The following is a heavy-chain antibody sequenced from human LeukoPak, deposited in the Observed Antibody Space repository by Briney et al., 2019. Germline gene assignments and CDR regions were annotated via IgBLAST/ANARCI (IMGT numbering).Heavy chain of an antibody. J-gene: IGHJ4*02. Sequence: ASVKVSCKASGYTFTSYGISWVRQAPGQGLEWMGLISGYNGNANYAQKLQGRVTMTTDTSTSTAYMELRSLGSDDPAVYYCARDLNLIVVVPAAHVYDYWGQGTLVIVSS. CDR2: ISGYNGNA. V-gene: IGHV1-18*04. D-gene: IGHD2-2*01. CDR1: GYTFTSYG. CDR3: ARDLNLIVVVPAAHVYDY.